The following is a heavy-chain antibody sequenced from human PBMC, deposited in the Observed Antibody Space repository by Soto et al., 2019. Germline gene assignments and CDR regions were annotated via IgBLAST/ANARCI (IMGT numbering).Heavy chain of an antibody. CDR1: GYSFIDYY. V-gene: IGHV1-2*02. J-gene: IGHJ4*02. D-gene: IGHD5-12*01. CDR3: ARDMVSTIGDFDF. CDR2: SNPNSGAT. Sequence: ASVKVSCKTSGYSFIDYYIHWVRQAPGQGLEWMGWSNPNSGATTYAEKFQGRVTMTRDRSITTAYMELSRLRSDDTVVYFCARDMVSTIGDFDFWGQGTPVTVSS.